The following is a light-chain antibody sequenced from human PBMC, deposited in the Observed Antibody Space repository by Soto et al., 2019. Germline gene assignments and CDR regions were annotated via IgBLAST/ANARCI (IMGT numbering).Light chain of an antibody. CDR3: ATWDSSLSAGV. CDR1: SSNIGSNY. CDR2: DND. V-gene: IGLV1-51*01. J-gene: IGLJ2*01. Sequence: QSVLTQPPSVSAAPGQKVTISCSGISSNIGSNYVSWYQQLPGTAPKLLIYDNDKRPSGIPDRFSGSKSGTSATLGVTGLQTGDEADYYCATWDSSLSAGVFGGGTKLTVL.